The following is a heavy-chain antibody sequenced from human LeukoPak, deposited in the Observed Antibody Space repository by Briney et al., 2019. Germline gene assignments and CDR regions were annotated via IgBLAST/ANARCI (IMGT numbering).Heavy chain of an antibody. CDR3: ARFVGGRYSNNWFES. Sequence: GGSLRLSCAVSGFTVSGNYMSWVRQAPRKGLEWVSVIYSGGTTYYADSVKGRFTISRDSSENTLYLQMNSLRAEDTAVYYCARFVGGRYSNNWFESWGQGTLVTVSS. CDR2: IYSGGTT. D-gene: IGHD1-1*01. J-gene: IGHJ5*01. V-gene: IGHV3-53*01. CDR1: GFTVSGNY.